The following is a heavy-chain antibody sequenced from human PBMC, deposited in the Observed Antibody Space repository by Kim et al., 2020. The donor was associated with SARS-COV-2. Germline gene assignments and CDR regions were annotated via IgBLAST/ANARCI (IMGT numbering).Heavy chain of an antibody. D-gene: IGHD3-10*01. Sequence: GGSLRLSCAASGFTFSGSAMHWVRQASGKGLEWVGRIRSKANSYATAYAASVKGRFTISRDDSKNTAYLQMNSLKTEDTAVYYCTSGNVWFGVNLFDYWGQGTLVTVSS. CDR1: GFTFSGSA. J-gene: IGHJ4*02. CDR3: TSGNVWFGVNLFDY. V-gene: IGHV3-73*01. CDR2: IRSKANSYAT.